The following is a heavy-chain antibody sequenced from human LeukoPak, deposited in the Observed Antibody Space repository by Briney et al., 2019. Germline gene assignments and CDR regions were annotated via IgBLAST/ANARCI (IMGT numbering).Heavy chain of an antibody. CDR3: ARCGVYGSGSEYWFDP. J-gene: IGHJ5*02. V-gene: IGHV4-59*04. D-gene: IGHD3-10*01. Sequence: PSQTLSLTCTVSGGSISSFYWSWIRQPPGKGLEWIGNIHYSGSTYYNPSLKSRVTMSVDTSKKQFSLKLSSVTAADTAVYYCARCGVYGSGSEYWFDPWGQGTLVNVPS. CDR2: IHYSGST. CDR1: GGSISSFY.